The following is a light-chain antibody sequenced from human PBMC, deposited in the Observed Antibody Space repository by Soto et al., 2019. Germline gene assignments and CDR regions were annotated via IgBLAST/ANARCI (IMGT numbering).Light chain of an antibody. Sequence: IQLTQSPSSLSASVGDRVTVTCRASQGISSYLAWYQQQPGKAPKLLIYAASTLQRGVSSRFSGSGFGTDFTLTISSLQPEDFATYYCQQLNSYPPTFGQGTKLEIK. CDR3: QQLNSYPPT. CDR1: QGISSY. J-gene: IGKJ2*01. CDR2: AAS. V-gene: IGKV1-9*01.